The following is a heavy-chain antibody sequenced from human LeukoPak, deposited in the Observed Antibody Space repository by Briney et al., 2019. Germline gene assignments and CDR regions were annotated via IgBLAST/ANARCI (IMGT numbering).Heavy chain of an antibody. D-gene: IGHD5-18*01. CDR3: ARDQDYSYGPPSY. Sequence: PGGPLRLSCAASGFTFSSYSMNWVRQAPGKGLEWVSSISSSSSYIYYADSVKGRFTISRDNAKNSLYLQMNSLRAEDTAVYYCARDQDYSYGPPSYWGQGTLVTVSS. CDR2: ISSSSSYI. J-gene: IGHJ4*02. V-gene: IGHV3-21*01. CDR1: GFTFSSYS.